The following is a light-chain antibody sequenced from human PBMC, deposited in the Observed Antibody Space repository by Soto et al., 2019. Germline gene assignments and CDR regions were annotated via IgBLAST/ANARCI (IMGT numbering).Light chain of an antibody. J-gene: IGLJ1*01. V-gene: IGLV2-11*01. CDR1: SSDVAGYNY. CDR2: DVS. CDR3: CSYAGSYIYV. Sequence: QSALTQPRSVSGSPGQSVTISCTGTSSDVAGYNYVSWYQQHPGKAPKLMIYDVSKRLSGVPDRFSGSKSGNTASLTISGLQAEDEADYYCCSYAGSYIYVFGTGTKLTVL.